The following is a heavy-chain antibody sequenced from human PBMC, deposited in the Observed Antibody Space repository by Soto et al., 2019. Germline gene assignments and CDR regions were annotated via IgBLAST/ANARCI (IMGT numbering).Heavy chain of an antibody. J-gene: IGHJ6*02. D-gene: IGHD2-2*02. CDR2: INPSGGST. Sequence: ASVKVSCKASGYTFTSYYMHWVRQAPGQGLEWMGIINPSGGSTSYAQKFQGRVTMTRDTSTSTVYLELSSLRSEDTAVYYCATLGYCSSTSCYMGRGYYYGMDVWGQGTTVTVSS. CDR3: ATLGYCSSTSCYMGRGYYYGMDV. V-gene: IGHV1-46*01. CDR1: GYTFTSYY.